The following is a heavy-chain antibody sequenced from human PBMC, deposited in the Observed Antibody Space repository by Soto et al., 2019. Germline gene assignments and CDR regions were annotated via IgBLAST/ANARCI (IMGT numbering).Heavy chain of an antibody. Sequence: ASETLSLTCTVSGGSISRGGYFWSWIRQHPRKGLEWIGYIYYSGSTYYNPSLKSRVTISVDTSKNQFSLKLRSVTAADTAVYYCARDRSVYGDYARIDYWGQGTLVTVSS. CDR1: GGSISRGGYF. D-gene: IGHD4-17*01. J-gene: IGHJ4*02. CDR3: ARDRSVYGDYARIDY. V-gene: IGHV4-31*03. CDR2: IYYSGST.